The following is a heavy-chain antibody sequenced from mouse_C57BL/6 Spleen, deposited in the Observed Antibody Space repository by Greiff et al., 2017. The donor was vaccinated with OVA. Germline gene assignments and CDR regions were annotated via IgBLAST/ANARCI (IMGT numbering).Heavy chain of an antibody. CDR3: ASYGNSYAMDY. Sequence: QVQLQQPGAELVRPGSSVKLSCKASGYTFTSYWMHWVKQRPIQGLEWIGNIDPSDSGTHYNQKFKDKATLTVDKSSSTAYMQLSSLTSEDAAVYYCASYGNSYAMDYWGQGTSVTVSS. J-gene: IGHJ4*01. D-gene: IGHD2-1*01. CDR1: GYTFTSYW. CDR2: IDPSDSGT. V-gene: IGHV1-52*01.